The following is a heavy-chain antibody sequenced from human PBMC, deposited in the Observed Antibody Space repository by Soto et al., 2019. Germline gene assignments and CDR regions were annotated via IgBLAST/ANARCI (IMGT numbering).Heavy chain of an antibody. CDR1: GGTISSYY. Sequence: SETLSLTCTVSGGTISSYYWSWIRQPPGKGLEWIGYIYYSGSTNYNPSLKSRVTISVDTSKNQFSLKLSSVTAADTAVYYCARSPVLRYFDWLLGAFDIWGQGTMVTVSS. D-gene: IGHD3-9*01. J-gene: IGHJ3*02. CDR2: IYYSGST. CDR3: ARSPVLRYFDWLLGAFDI. V-gene: IGHV4-59*01.